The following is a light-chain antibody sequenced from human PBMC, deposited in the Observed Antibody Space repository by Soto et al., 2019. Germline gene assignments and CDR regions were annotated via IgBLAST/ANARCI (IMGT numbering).Light chain of an antibody. J-gene: IGLJ1*01. V-gene: IGLV2-23*02. CDR3: CSYAGSSSAYV. Sequence: QSVLTQPASVSGSPGQSITISCTGTSSDVGSYNVVSWYQQHPGKAPKLLIYEVSKRPSGVSDRFSGSKSGNTASLTIYGLHAEDEPHSHCCSYAGSSSAYVFGTGTQVTVL. CDR2: EVS. CDR1: SSDVGSYNV.